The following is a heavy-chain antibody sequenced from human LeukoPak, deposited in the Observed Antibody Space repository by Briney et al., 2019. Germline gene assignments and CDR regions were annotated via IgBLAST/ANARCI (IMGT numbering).Heavy chain of an antibody. J-gene: IGHJ4*02. V-gene: IGHV4-59*01. CDR2: IYYSGST. D-gene: IGHD1-14*01. CDR1: GGSISSYY. Sequence: PSETLSLTCTVSGGSISSYYWNWIRQPPGKGLEGFGYIYYSGSTNYNPSLKSRVTISVDTSKNQFSLKLSFVTVADTAVYYCARGLVGSPYYFDYWGQGTLVTVSS. CDR3: ARGLVGSPYYFDY.